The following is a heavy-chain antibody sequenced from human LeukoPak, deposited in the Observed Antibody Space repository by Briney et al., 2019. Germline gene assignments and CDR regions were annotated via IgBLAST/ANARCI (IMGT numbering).Heavy chain of an antibody. J-gene: IGHJ5*02. V-gene: IGHV1-2*02. CDR3: ARGAGYCSSTSCYYNWFDP. D-gene: IGHD2-2*01. CDR1: GYTFTGYY. CDR2: INPNSGGT. Sequence: ASVKVSCKASGYTFTGYYMHWVRQASGQGLEWMGWINPNSGGTNYAQKFQGRVTMTRDTSISTAYMELSRLRSDDTAVYYCARGAGYCSSTSCYYNWFDPWGQGTLVTVSS.